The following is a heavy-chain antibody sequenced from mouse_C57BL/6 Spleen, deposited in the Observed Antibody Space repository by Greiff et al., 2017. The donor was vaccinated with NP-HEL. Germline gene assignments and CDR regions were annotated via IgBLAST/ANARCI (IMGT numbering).Heavy chain of an antibody. J-gene: IGHJ2*01. Sequence: QVQLQQSGAELVKPGASVKISCKASGYAFSSYWMNWVKQRPGKGLEWIGQIYPGDGDTNYNGKFKGKATLTADKSSSTAYMQLSSLTSEDSAVYFCARGGVPEDPFDYWGQGTTLTVSS. CDR2: IYPGDGDT. V-gene: IGHV1-80*01. CDR1: GYAFSSYW. CDR3: ARGGVPEDPFDY.